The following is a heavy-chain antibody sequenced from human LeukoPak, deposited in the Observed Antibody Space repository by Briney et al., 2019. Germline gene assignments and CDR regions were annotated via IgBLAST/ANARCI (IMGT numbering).Heavy chain of an antibody. V-gene: IGHV4-31*03. CDR2: IYYSGST. CDR1: GGSISSGGYY. J-gene: IGHJ5*02. Sequence: SETLSLTCTVSGGSISSGGYYWSWIRQHPGKGLEWIGYIYYSGSTYYNPSLKSRVTISVDTSKNQFSLKLSSVTAADTAVYYCARAVVGYCSSTSCFRWFDPWGQGTLVTVSS. D-gene: IGHD2-2*01. CDR3: ARAVVGYCSSTSCFRWFDP.